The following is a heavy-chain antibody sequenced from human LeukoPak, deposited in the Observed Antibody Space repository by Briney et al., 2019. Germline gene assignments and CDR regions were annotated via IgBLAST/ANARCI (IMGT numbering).Heavy chain of an antibody. CDR3: ARGYDILTGSQFDP. CDR1: GGSVSSGSYY. D-gene: IGHD3-9*01. J-gene: IGHJ5*02. Sequence: SETPSLTCTVSGGSVSSGSYYWIWLRQPPGKGLVWVGYIYYSGSTNSNPSLKSRVTISVDTSKNQFSLKLSSVTAADTAVYYCARGYDILTGSQFDPWGQGTLVTVSS. V-gene: IGHV4-61*01. CDR2: IYYSGST.